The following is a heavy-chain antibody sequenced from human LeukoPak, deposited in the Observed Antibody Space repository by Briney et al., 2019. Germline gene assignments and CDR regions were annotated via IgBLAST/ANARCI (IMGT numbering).Heavy chain of an antibody. CDR2: ISGRGDST. J-gene: IGHJ4*02. Sequence: GGSLRLSCAASGFTFSSHAMTWVRQAPGKGLEWVSGISGRGDSTSYADSVKGRFTISRDNSKNTLYLQMNSLRAEDTAVYYCAKRPRWLQFHYWGQGTLVTVSS. CDR1: GFTFSSHA. CDR3: AKRPRWLQFHY. V-gene: IGHV3-23*01. D-gene: IGHD5-24*01.